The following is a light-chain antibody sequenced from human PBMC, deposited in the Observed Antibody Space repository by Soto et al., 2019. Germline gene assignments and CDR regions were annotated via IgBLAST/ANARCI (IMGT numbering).Light chain of an antibody. CDR1: QSVNRN. J-gene: IGKJ4*01. CDR2: DAS. Sequence: EIVLTQSPATLSLSPGERATLSCRASQSVNRNLAWYRQKPGQAPWLLIYDASNRATGIPARISGSGSGTAFTLTISSLEPADVAFYYCQQRSNWPLTFGGGTKVEIK. CDR3: QQRSNWPLT. V-gene: IGKV3-11*01.